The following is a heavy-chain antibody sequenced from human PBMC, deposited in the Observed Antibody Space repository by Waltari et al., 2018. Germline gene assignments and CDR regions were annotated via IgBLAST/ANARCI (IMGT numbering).Heavy chain of an antibody. D-gene: IGHD3-22*01. J-gene: IGHJ3*02. Sequence: QVQLQESGPGLVKPSETLSLTCTVSGGSLSSYYWSWIRQPPGKGLEWIGYIYYSGSTNYNPSLKSRVTISVDTSKNQFSLKLSSVTAADTAVYYCARVESYYYDSSGYYSDAFDIWGQGTMVTVSS. V-gene: IGHV4-59*01. CDR1: GGSLSSYY. CDR2: IYYSGST. CDR3: ARVESYYYDSSGYYSDAFDI.